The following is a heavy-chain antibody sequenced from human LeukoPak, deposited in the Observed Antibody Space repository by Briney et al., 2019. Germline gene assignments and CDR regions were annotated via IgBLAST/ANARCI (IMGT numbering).Heavy chain of an antibody. D-gene: IGHD2-2*02. V-gene: IGHV4-39*01. CDR1: GGSISSSSYY. J-gene: IGHJ5*02. CDR2: IYYSGST. CDR3: ARHERICSSTSCYRRPNWFDP. Sequence: PSETLSLTCTVSGGSISSSSYYWGWIRQPPGKGLEWIGSIYYSGSTYYNPSLKSRVTISVDTSKNQFSLKLSSATAADTAVYYCARHERICSSTSCYRRPNWFDPWGQGTLVTVSS.